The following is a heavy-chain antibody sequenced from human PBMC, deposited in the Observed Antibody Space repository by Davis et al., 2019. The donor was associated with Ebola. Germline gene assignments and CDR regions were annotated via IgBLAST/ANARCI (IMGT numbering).Heavy chain of an antibody. CDR1: GSTLTELS. J-gene: IGHJ6*02. CDR3: ATDRRGDYGDYGGYYYYGMDV. CDR2: FDPEDGDT. D-gene: IGHD4-17*01. Sequence: ASVKVSCKVSGSTLTELSMHWVRQAPGKGLEWMGGFDPEDGDTIYAQKFQGRVTMTEDTSTDTAYMELSSLRSEDTAVYYCATDRRGDYGDYGGYYYYGMDVWGQGTTVTVSS. V-gene: IGHV1-24*01.